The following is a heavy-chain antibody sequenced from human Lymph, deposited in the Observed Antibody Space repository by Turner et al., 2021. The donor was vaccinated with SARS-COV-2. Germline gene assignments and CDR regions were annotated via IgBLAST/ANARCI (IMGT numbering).Heavy chain of an antibody. Sequence: QVQLVESGGGVVQPGRSLRLSCAASGFPFSSYGMNWVSQAPGKGLEWVAVISYDGSNKYYADSVKGRFTISRDNSKNTLYLQMNSLRAEDTAVYYCAKVRSIFGVVIGGMDVWGQGTTVTVSS. V-gene: IGHV3-30*18. CDR2: ISYDGSNK. CDR3: AKVRSIFGVVIGGMDV. D-gene: IGHD3-3*01. J-gene: IGHJ6*02. CDR1: GFPFSSYG.